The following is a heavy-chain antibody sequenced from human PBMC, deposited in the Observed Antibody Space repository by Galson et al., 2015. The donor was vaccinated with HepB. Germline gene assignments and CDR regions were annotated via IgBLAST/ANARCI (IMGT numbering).Heavy chain of an antibody. V-gene: IGHV4-4*07. CDR2: ISTSGST. Sequence: SETLSLTCTVSGGSISSYYWSWIRQPAGKGLEWIRRISTSGSTNYNPSLKSRFTMSVDTSKNQFSLKLSSVTAAETAVYYCARAGGDYYLDYWAQVTLVTVSS. D-gene: IGHD2-21*02. CDR3: ARAGGDYYLDY. J-gene: IGHJ4*02. CDR1: GGSISSYY.